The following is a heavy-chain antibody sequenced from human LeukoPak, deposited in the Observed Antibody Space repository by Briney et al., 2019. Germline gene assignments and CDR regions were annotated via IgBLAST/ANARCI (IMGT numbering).Heavy chain of an antibody. V-gene: IGHV1-69*13. CDR2: IIPIFGTA. CDR1: GGTFSSYA. CDR3: ARGEVVVVAAKGALSWFDP. D-gene: IGHD2-15*01. J-gene: IGHJ5*02. Sequence: ASVKVSCKASGGTFSSYAISWVRQAPGQGLEWMGGIIPIFGTANYAQKFQGRVTITADEFTSTAYMELISLRSEDTAVYYCARGEVVVVAAKGALSWFDPWGQGTLVTVSS.